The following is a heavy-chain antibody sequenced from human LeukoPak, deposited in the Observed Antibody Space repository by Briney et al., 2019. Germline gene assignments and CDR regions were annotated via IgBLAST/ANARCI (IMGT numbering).Heavy chain of an antibody. CDR1: GGSFSGYY. V-gene: IGHV4-34*01. J-gene: IGHJ5*02. CDR3: ARPGSSYYYDSSGYYSRWFDP. Sequence: SETLSLTCAVYGGSFSGYYWSWIRQPPGKGLEWIGEINHSGSTNYNPSLTSRVTISVDTSKNQFSLKLSSVTAADTAVYYCARPGSSYYYDSSGYYSRWFDPWGQGTLVTVSS. D-gene: IGHD3-22*01. CDR2: INHSGST.